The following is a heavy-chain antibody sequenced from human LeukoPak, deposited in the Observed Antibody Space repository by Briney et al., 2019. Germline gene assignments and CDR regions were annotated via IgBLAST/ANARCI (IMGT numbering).Heavy chain of an antibody. J-gene: IGHJ5*02. CDR3: ARARDYGDYVEENWFDP. D-gene: IGHD4-17*01. CDR2: ISSSSSYI. Sequence: GRSLRLSCAASGFTFSSYSMNWVRQAPGKGLGWVSSISSSSSYIYYADSVKGRFTISRDNAKNSLYLQMNSLRAEDTAVYYCARARDYGDYVEENWFDPWGQGTLVTVSS. V-gene: IGHV3-21*01. CDR1: GFTFSSYS.